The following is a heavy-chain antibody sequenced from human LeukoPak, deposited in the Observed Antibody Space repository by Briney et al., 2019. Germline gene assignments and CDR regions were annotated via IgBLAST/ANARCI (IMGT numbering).Heavy chain of an antibody. J-gene: IGHJ5*02. V-gene: IGHV4-30-4*01. CDR2: IYYSGST. D-gene: IGHD3-10*01. CDR1: GGSISSGDYY. Sequence: SETLSLTCSVSGGSISSGDYYWSWIRQPPAKGLELIGHIYYSGSTHHNPSLKSRVTISVDTSKNQFSLKLSSVTATDTAVYYCARSLLSAGSGSYGFDPWGQGTLVTVSS. CDR3: ARSLLSAGSGSYGFDP.